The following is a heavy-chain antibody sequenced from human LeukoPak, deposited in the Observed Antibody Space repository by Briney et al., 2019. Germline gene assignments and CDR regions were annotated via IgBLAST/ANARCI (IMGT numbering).Heavy chain of an antibody. CDR2: IYSSGTT. CDR1: GGSISSHY. CDR3: ARASFGDYSAEYFHH. Sequence: SETLSLTCTVSGGSISSHYWSWIRQPPGQGLEWIGYIYSSGTTNYNPSLKSRVTISVDTSKNQFSLKLNSVTAADTAVYYCARASFGDYSAEYFHHWGQGTLVTVSS. V-gene: IGHV4-59*11. D-gene: IGHD4-17*01. J-gene: IGHJ1*01.